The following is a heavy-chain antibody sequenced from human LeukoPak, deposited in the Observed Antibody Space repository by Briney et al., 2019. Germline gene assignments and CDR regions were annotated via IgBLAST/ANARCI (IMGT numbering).Heavy chain of an antibody. Sequence: GGSLRLSCEASGFPFSNYAMSWVRQAPGTGPEWVSAISGRGDKTYYADSVKGRFTISRDNSKNTLSLQMNSLRGEDTAIYYCAKSRAGPKTVAPLDVWGQGTTVNVSS. D-gene: IGHD4-23*01. CDR3: AKSRAGPKTVAPLDV. V-gene: IGHV3-23*01. CDR2: ISGRGDKT. J-gene: IGHJ6*02. CDR1: GFPFSNYA.